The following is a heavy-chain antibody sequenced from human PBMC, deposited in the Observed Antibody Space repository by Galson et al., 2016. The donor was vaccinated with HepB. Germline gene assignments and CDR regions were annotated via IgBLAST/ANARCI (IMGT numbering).Heavy chain of an antibody. J-gene: IGHJ5*02. CDR3: ARELDDYGDFKGWFDT. Sequence: TLSLTCTVSGGSIRRSGYYWSWIRQRPGKGLEWIGYIYYSVKTYYNPSLSGRVTISGDPSKNQFSLMLSSVTAADTAVYYCARELDDYGDFKGWFDTWGRGTLVTVSS. CDR1: GGSIRRSGYY. V-gene: IGHV4-31*03. D-gene: IGHD4-17*01. CDR2: IYYSVKT.